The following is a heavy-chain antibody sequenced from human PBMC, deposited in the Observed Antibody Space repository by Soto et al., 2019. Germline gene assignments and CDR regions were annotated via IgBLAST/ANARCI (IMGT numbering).Heavy chain of an antibody. V-gene: IGHV4-31*03. J-gene: IGHJ4*02. D-gene: IGHD5-18*01. CDR1: GGSISSGGYY. CDR3: ARGDTRGRGFDY. CDR2: LYYSGST. Sequence: QVQLQESGPGLVKPSQTLSLTCTVSGGSISSGGYYCSWIRQHPVKGLEWIGYLYYSGSTYYNPSLKSRVTISVDTSKNQFSLKLSSVTAADTAVYYCARGDTRGRGFDYCGQGTLVTVSS.